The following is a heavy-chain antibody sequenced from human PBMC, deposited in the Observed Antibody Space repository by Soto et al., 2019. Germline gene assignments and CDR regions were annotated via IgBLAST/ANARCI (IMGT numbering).Heavy chain of an antibody. CDR1: GFTFSSYG. J-gene: IGHJ6*02. D-gene: IGHD4-17*01. CDR3: ARDAINYGDYGYDYGMDV. CDR2: IWYDGSNK. V-gene: IGHV3-33*01. Sequence: QVQLVESGGGVVQPGRSLRLSCAASGFTFSSYGMHWVRQAPGKGLEWVAVIWYDGSNKYYADSVKGRFNISRDNSKNTLDLQMNSVRAEDTAVYYCARDAINYGDYGYDYGMDVWGQGTTVTVSS.